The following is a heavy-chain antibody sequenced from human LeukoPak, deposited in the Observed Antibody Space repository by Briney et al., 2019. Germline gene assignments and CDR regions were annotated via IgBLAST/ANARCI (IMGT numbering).Heavy chain of an antibody. J-gene: IGHJ5*02. CDR2: ISAYNGNT. CDR3: ARTIPAASYGDP. D-gene: IGHD2-2*01. Sequence: GAXXXVSCKASGYTFTSYGISWVRQAPGQGLEWMGWISAYNGNTNYAQKLQGRGTMTTDKSTSTAYMELRSLRSDDTAVYYCARTIPAASYGDPWGQGTLVTVSS. CDR1: GYTFTSYG. V-gene: IGHV1-18*01.